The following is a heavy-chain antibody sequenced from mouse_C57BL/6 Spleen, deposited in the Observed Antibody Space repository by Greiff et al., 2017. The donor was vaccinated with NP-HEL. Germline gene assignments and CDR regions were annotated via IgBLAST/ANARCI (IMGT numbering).Heavy chain of an antibody. CDR1: GYTFTSYW. CDR3: ARKGGIYYDYDAYFDY. V-gene: IGHV1-52*01. J-gene: IGHJ2*01. D-gene: IGHD2-4*01. CDR2: IDPSDSET. Sequence: QVQLQQPGAELVRPGSSVKLSCKASGYTFTSYWMHWVKQRPIQGLEWIGNIDPSDSETHYNQKFKDKATLTVDKSSSTAYMQLSSLTSEDSAVYYCARKGGIYYDYDAYFDYWGQGTTLTVSS.